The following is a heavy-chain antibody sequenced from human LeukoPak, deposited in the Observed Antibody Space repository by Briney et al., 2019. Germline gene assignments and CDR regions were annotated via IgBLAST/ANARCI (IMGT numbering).Heavy chain of an antibody. CDR1: GYTFTSYG. J-gene: IGHJ6*03. D-gene: IGHD3-10*01. Sequence: ASVKVSCKASGYTFTSYGISWVRQAPGQGLERMGWISAYNGNTNYTQKLQGRVTMTTDTSTSTAYMELRSLRSEDTAVYYCARDMISGLLWFGESSSYMDVWGKGTTVTVSS. CDR3: ARDMISGLLWFGESSSYMDV. V-gene: IGHV1-18*01. CDR2: ISAYNGNT.